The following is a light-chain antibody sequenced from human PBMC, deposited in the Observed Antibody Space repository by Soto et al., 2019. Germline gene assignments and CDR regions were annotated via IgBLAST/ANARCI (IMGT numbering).Light chain of an antibody. CDR2: ATS. Sequence: AIQMTQSPSSLSASVGARVTITCRASQGIRTDLGWYQQRPGKAPKLLIYATSNLQTGVPSRFSGSGSGTDFTLTISSLQPEDFATYYCLQDYSYPRTCGQGTKVEIK. CDR3: LQDYSYPRT. J-gene: IGKJ1*01. CDR1: QGIRTD. V-gene: IGKV1-6*01.